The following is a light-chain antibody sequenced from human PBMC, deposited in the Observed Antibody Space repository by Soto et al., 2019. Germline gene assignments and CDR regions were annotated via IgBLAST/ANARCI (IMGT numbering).Light chain of an antibody. V-gene: IGLV2-14*01. CDR3: CSYTDIALDVV. CDR1: SSDIGAYDY. CDR2: EVN. Sequence: QSVLTQPASLSGSPGQSITISCTGTSSDIGAYDYVSWFQQHPGKAPKLMISEVNNRPSGVSNRFSGSKSGNTASLTISGVRPEDEADYYCCSYTDIALDVVFGGGTKVTVL. J-gene: IGLJ2*01.